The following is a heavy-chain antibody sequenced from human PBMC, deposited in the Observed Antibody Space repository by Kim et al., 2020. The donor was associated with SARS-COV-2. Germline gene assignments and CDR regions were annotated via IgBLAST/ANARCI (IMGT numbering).Heavy chain of an antibody. CDR2: ISYDGSNK. Sequence: GGSLRLSCAASGFTFSSYGMHWVRQAPGKGLEWVAVISYDGSNKYYADSVKGRFTISRDNSKNTLYLQMNSLRAEDTAVYYRAKGGDITMVRGVISPLGYWGQASLVTVSS. V-gene: IGHV3-30*18. CDR1: GFTFSSYG. CDR3: AKGGDITMVRGVISPLGY. D-gene: IGHD3-10*01. J-gene: IGHJ4*02.